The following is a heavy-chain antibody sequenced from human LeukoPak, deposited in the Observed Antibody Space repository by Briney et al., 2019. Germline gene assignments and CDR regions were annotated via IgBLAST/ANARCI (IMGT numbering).Heavy chain of an antibody. V-gene: IGHV4-59*01. CDR3: ARDRASGSGKYYFDY. J-gene: IGHJ4*02. CDR2: IYYSGST. CDR1: GGSLSNKY. Sequence: SETLSLTCTVSGGSLSNKYWSWIRQPPGKGLEWIGYIYYSGSTNYNPSLKSRVTILVDTSKNQFSLKLSSVTAADTAVYYCARDRASGSGKYYFDYWGQGTLVTVSS. D-gene: IGHD3-10*01.